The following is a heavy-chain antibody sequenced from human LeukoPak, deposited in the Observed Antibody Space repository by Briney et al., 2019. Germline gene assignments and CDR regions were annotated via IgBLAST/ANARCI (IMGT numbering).Heavy chain of an antibody. Sequence: ASVQVSCKVSGYTHTELSIHWVRQAPGKGLEWMGGFDPEDGETIYAQKFQGRVTMTEDTSTDTAYMELSSLRSEDTAVYYCATEPSNHYYDSSGYHDAFDIWGQGTMVTVSS. D-gene: IGHD3-22*01. V-gene: IGHV1-24*01. CDR2: FDPEDGET. CDR1: GYTHTELS. J-gene: IGHJ3*02. CDR3: ATEPSNHYYDSSGYHDAFDI.